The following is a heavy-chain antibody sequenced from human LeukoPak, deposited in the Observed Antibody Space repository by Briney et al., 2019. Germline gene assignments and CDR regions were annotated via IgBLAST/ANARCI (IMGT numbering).Heavy chain of an antibody. J-gene: IGHJ1*01. CDR3: ARGSPLSD. D-gene: IGHD2-2*01. CDR1: GFTFSSYG. CDR2: IWYDGSNK. Sequence: GGSLRLSCAASGFTFSSYGMHWVRQAPGKGLEWVALIWYDGSNKYYADSVKGRLTISRDNSKNTLYLQMNSLRAEDTAVYYCARGSPLSDWGQGTLVTVSS. V-gene: IGHV3-33*01.